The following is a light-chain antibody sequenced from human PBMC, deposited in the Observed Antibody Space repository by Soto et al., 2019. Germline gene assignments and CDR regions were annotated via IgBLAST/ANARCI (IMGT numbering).Light chain of an antibody. CDR1: QSISYW. J-gene: IGKJ2*01. V-gene: IGKV1-5*03. CDR2: KAS. Sequence: DILMTQSPSTLSASVGDRVTITCRASQSISYWLAWYQQKPGKAPKLLIYKASSLESAVTSRFSGSGSGTEFTLTISSLQPDDFATYYCQKYNSYPYTFGQGTKLEVK. CDR3: QKYNSYPYT.